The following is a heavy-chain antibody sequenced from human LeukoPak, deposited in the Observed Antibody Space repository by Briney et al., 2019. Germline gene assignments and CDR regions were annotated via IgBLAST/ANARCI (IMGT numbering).Heavy chain of an antibody. V-gene: IGHV1-69*04. CDR1: GGTFSSYA. Sequence: SVKVSCKASGGTFSSYAISWVRQAPGQGLEWMGRIIPILGIANYAQKFQGRVTITADKSTSTAYMELSSLRSEDTAVYYCARAMRSGYPEVYYFDYWGQGTLVTVSS. J-gene: IGHJ4*02. CDR3: ARAMRSGYPEVYYFDY. D-gene: IGHD5-12*01. CDR2: IIPILGIA.